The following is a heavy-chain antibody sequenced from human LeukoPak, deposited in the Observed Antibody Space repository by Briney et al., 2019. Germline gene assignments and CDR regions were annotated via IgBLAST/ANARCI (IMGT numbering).Heavy chain of an antibody. D-gene: IGHD4-17*01. CDR2: IIPIFGTA. V-gene: IGHV1-69*13. J-gene: IGHJ4*02. Sequence: ASVKVSCKASGGTFSSYAISWVRQAPGQGLEWMGGIIPIFGTANYAQKFQGRVTITADESTSTAYMELCSLRSEDTAVYYCARGPIHYGDYGYFDYWGQGTLVTVSS. CDR1: GGTFSSYA. CDR3: ARGPIHYGDYGYFDY.